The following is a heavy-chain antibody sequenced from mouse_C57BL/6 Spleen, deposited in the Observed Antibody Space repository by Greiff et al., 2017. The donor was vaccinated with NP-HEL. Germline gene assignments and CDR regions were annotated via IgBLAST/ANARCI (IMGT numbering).Heavy chain of an antibody. J-gene: IGHJ4*01. CDR1: GFTFSSYG. V-gene: IGHV5-6*01. CDR2: ISSGGSYT. D-gene: IGHD2-5*01. CDR3: ARLTLYSKDAMDY. Sequence: EVMLVESGGDLVKPGGSLKLSCAASGFTFSSYGMSWVRQTPDKRLEWVATISSGGSYTYYPDSVKGRFTISRDNAKNTLYLQMSSLKSEDTAMYYCARLTLYSKDAMDYWGQGTSVTVSS.